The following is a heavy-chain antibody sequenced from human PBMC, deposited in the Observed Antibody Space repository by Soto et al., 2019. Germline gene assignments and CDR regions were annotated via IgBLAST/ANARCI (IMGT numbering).Heavy chain of an antibody. CDR1: GFTFSSYA. CDR3: AKARGRGEAFDI. CDR2: ISGSGGST. Sequence: EVQLLESGGGLVQPGGSLRLSCAASGFTFSSYAMSWVRQAPGKGLEWVSAISGSGGSTYYADSVKGRFTISRDNSKNALYLQMNSLRAEDTAVYYCAKARGRGEAFDIWGQGTMVTVSS. D-gene: IGHD3-16*01. J-gene: IGHJ3*02. V-gene: IGHV3-23*01.